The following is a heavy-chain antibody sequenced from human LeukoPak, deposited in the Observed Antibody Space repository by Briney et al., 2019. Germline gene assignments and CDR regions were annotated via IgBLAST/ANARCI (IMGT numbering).Heavy chain of an antibody. Sequence: TTGRSTNYADSVKGRFTISRDSAKNSVSLQLSSLTAEDTAVYYCARGRRGSYYTFQVWGQGTLVSVS. J-gene: IGHJ4*02. V-gene: IGHV3-11*01. D-gene: IGHD3-16*01. CDR3: ARGRRGSYYTFQV. CDR2: TTGRST.